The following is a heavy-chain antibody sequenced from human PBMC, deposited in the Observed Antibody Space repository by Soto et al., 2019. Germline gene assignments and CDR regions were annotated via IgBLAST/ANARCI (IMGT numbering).Heavy chain of an antibody. D-gene: IGHD3-10*01. CDR1: GFIFSDYS. V-gene: IGHV3-21*06. CDR2: ISSSGGDT. Sequence: EVSLVESGGVLVKPGGSLILSCVASGFIFSDYSMNWFRQAPGKGLEWVAAISSSGGDTFYADSVKGRFTNSRDNAKSAVFLLMSSLGGEDTAVYWCASLVGRSNFDSWGQGTLVTVSS. J-gene: IGHJ4*02. CDR3: ASLVGRSNFDS.